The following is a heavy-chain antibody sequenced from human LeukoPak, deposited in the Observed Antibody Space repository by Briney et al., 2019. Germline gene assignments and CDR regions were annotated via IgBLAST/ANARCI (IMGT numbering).Heavy chain of an antibody. CDR1: GFTFSSYA. CDR2: TSGSGGDT. J-gene: IGHJ4*02. D-gene: IGHD3-22*01. Sequence: GGSLRLSCAASGFTFSSYAMSWVRQAPGKGLEWVSGTSGSGGDTYYADSVKGRFTISRDNSKNTLYLQMNSLRAEDTAVYYCAKRNYYASSTYYPYYFDNWGQGTLVTVSS. V-gene: IGHV3-23*01. CDR3: AKRNYYASSTYYPYYFDN.